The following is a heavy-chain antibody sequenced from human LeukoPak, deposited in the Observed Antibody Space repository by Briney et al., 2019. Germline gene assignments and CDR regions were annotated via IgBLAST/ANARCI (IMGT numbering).Heavy chain of an antibody. CDR3: ASEFGYSENY. CDR1: GFTFRTHW. V-gene: IGHV3-74*01. Sequence: GGSLSLSCAASGFTFRTHWMNWVRQAPGKGLVWVSHINSDGSSTNYADSVKGRSTMSRDNAKNTLYLQMNSLRAEDTAVYYCASEFGYSENYWGQGTLVTVSS. J-gene: IGHJ4*02. D-gene: IGHD5-24*01. CDR2: INSDGSST.